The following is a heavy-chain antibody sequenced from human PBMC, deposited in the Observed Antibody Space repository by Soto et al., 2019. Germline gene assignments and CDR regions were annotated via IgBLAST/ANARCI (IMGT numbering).Heavy chain of an antibody. Sequence: PSETLSLTCXVSGGSINSYYWSWIRQSPEKGLEWIGYIYSSGSTNYNPSLKSRVTISVDTSKNQFSLKLSSVTAADTAVYYCARQYCSSTRCYQYFDYWGQGTLVTVSS. CDR2: IYSSGST. CDR3: ARQYCSSTRCYQYFDY. J-gene: IGHJ4*02. D-gene: IGHD2-2*01. V-gene: IGHV4-59*08. CDR1: GGSINSYY.